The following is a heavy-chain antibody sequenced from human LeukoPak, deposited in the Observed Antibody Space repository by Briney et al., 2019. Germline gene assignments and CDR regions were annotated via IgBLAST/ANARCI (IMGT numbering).Heavy chain of an antibody. Sequence: ASVKVSCKASGYTFTSYYMHWVRQAPGQGLEWMGWINPNSGGTNYAQKFQGRVTMTRDTSISTAYMELSRLRSDDTAVYYCARALDYYDSSGYFPAHFDYWGQGTLVTVSS. V-gene: IGHV1-2*02. CDR2: INPNSGGT. CDR3: ARALDYYDSSGYFPAHFDY. CDR1: GYTFTSYY. J-gene: IGHJ4*02. D-gene: IGHD3-22*01.